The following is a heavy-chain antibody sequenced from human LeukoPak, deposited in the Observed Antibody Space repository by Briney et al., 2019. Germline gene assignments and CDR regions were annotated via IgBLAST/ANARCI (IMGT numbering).Heavy chain of an antibody. D-gene: IGHD2-2*01. CDR3: ARALGYCISTSCYWEAGFDY. J-gene: IGHJ4*02. CDR2: ISSSSSYI. CDR1: GFTFSSYS. V-gene: IGHV3-21*01. Sequence: PGGSLRLSCAASGFTFSSYSMNWVRQAPGKGLEWVSSISSSSSYIYYADSVEGRFTISRDNAKNSLYLQMNSLRAEDTAVYYCARALGYCISTSCYWEAGFDYWGQGTLVTVSS.